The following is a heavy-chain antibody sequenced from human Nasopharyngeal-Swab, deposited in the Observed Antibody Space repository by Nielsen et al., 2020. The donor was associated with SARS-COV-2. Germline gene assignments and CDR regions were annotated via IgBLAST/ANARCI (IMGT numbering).Heavy chain of an antibody. CDR1: GFTFSSYA. J-gene: IGHJ3*02. CDR2: ISYDGSNK. CDR3: ARDGDDYYDTYDAFDI. Sequence: GESLKISCAASGFTFSSYAMHRVRQAPGKGLEWVAVISYDGSNKYYADSVKGRFTISRDNSKNTLYLQMNSLRAEDTAVYYCARDGDDYYDTYDAFDIWGQGTMVTVSS. D-gene: IGHD3-22*01. V-gene: IGHV3-30-3*01.